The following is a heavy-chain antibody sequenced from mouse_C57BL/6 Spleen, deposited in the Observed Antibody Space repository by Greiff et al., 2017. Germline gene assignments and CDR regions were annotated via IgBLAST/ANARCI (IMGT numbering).Heavy chain of an antibody. V-gene: IGHV1-9*01. CDR3: ARRHYDYDARLAY. CDR2: ILPGSGST. CDR1: GYTFTGYW. Sequence: QVQLQESGAELMKPGASVKLSCKASGYTFTGYWIEWVKQRPGHGLEWIGEILPGSGSTTYNEKFTGKATFTADTSSNTAYMQLSSLTTEDSAIDDCARRHYDYDARLAYWGQGTLVTVSA. D-gene: IGHD2-4*01. J-gene: IGHJ3*01.